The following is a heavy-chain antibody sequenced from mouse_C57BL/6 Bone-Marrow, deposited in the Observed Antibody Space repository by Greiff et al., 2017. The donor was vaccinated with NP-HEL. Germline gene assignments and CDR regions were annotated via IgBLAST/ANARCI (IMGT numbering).Heavy chain of an antibody. CDR3: ARRRYYGSSYVWYYFDY. CDR1: GYTFTSYW. J-gene: IGHJ2*01. D-gene: IGHD1-1*01. Sequence: VQLQQSGAELVMPGASVKLSCKASGYTFTSYWMHWVKQRPGQGLEWIGAIDPSDSYTNYNQKFKGKSTLTVDKSSSTAYMQLSSLTSEDSAVYYCARRRYYGSSYVWYYFDYWGQGTTLTVSS. V-gene: IGHV1-69*01. CDR2: IDPSDSYT.